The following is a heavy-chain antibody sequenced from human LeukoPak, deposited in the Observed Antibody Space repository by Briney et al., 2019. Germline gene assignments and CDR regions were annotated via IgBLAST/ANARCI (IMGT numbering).Heavy chain of an antibody. V-gene: IGHV4-4*07. CDR1: GGSISSYY. J-gene: IGHJ5*02. CDR2: IYTSGST. Sequence: PSETLSLTCTVSGGSISSYYWSWIRQPAGKGLEWIGRIYTSGSTNYNPSLKSRVTMSVDTSKNQFSLKLSSVTAADTAVYYCARGSSWSRYNWFDPWGQGTLVTVSS. D-gene: IGHD6-13*01. CDR3: ARGSSWSRYNWFDP.